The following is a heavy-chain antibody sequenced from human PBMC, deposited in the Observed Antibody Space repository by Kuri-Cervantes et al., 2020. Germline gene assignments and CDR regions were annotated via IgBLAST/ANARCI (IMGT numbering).Heavy chain of an antibody. CDR1: GGSVSSGSYY. J-gene: IGHJ4*02. D-gene: IGHD6-13*01. V-gene: IGHV4-61*01. CDR3: ARDYSRSWSRAPFDY. CDR2: VTHSGTT. Sequence: SETLSLTCAVSGGSVSSGSYYWSWIRQPPGKGLEWIGEVTHSGTTNYNSSLKSRVTISVDTSRTQFSLKLSSVTAADTAVYFCARDYSRSWSRAPFDYWGQGTLVTVSS.